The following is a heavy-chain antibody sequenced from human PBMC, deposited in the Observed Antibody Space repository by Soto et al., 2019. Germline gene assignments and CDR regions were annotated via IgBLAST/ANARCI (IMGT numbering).Heavy chain of an antibody. CDR1: GGTFRSYA. V-gene: IGHV1-69*13. D-gene: IGHD5-18*01. Sequence: GASVKVSCKSSGGTFRSYAISWVRQAPGQGLEWMGGIIPIFGTANYAQKFQGRVTITADESTSTAYMELSSLRSEDTAVYYCARGSDTAMAPYYYYGMDVWGQGTTVTVSS. CDR2: IIPIFGTA. CDR3: ARGSDTAMAPYYYYGMDV. J-gene: IGHJ6*02.